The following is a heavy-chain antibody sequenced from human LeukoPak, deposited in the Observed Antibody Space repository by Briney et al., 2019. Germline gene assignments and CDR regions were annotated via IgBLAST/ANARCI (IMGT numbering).Heavy chain of an antibody. CDR3: ARPNYYDSSGYYWIAFDI. CDR2: IYYSGST. CDR1: GGSISGGRYY. J-gene: IGHJ3*02. V-gene: IGHV4-39*01. D-gene: IGHD3-22*01. Sequence: SETLSLTCTVSGGSISGGRYYWGWIRQPPGKGLEWIGSIYYSGSTYYNPSLKSRVTISVDTSKNQFSLKLSSVTAAGTAVYYCARPNYYDSSGYYWIAFDIWGQGTMVTVSS.